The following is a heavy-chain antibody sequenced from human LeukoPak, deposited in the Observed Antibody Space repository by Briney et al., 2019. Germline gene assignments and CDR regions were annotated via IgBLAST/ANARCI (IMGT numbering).Heavy chain of an antibody. Sequence: NPGGSLILSCAASGFTFSNAWMSWVRQAPGKGLEWVGRIKSKTDGGTTDYAAPVKGRFTISRDDSKNTLYLQMNSLKTEDTAVYYCTTVWVATKKLIDYWGQGTLVTVSS. D-gene: IGHD5-12*01. V-gene: IGHV3-15*01. J-gene: IGHJ4*02. CDR3: TTVWVATKKLIDY. CDR1: GFTFSNAW. CDR2: IKSKTDGGTT.